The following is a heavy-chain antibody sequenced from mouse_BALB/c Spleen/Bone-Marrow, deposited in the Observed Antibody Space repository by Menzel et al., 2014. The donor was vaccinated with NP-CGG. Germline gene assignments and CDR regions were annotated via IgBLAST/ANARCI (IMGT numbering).Heavy chain of an antibody. Sequence: EVMLVESGGGLVQPGGSLRLSCATSGFTFTDYYMNWVRQPPGKALGWLGFIRNKANGYTTEYSASVKGRFTISRDNSQSILYLQMNTLRAEDSATYYCARDRGGLLFDYWGQGTTLTVSS. CDR2: IRNKANGYTT. J-gene: IGHJ2*01. V-gene: IGHV7-3*02. CDR3: ARDRGGLLFDY. CDR1: GFTFTDYY. D-gene: IGHD1-1*01.